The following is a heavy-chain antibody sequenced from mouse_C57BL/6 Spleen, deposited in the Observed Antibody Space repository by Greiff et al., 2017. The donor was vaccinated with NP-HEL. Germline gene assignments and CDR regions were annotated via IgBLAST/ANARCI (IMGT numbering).Heavy chain of an antibody. D-gene: IGHD2-5*01. CDR2: IDPENGDT. CDR3: TGYSNFYYYAMDY. V-gene: IGHV14-4*01. CDR1: GFNIKDDY. J-gene: IGHJ4*01. Sequence: EVQLQQSGAELVRPGASVKLSCTASGFNIKDDYMHWVKQRPEQGLEWIGWIDPENGDTEYASKFQGKATITADTSSNTAYLQLSSLTSADTAVYYCTGYSNFYYYAMDYWGQGTSVTVSS.